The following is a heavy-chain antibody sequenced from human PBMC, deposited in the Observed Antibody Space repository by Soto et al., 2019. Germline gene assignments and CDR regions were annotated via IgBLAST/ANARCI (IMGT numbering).Heavy chain of an antibody. CDR3: AALRVGYCSSTSCNNFDY. D-gene: IGHD2-2*02. CDR2: IVVGSGNT. J-gene: IGHJ4*02. CDR1: GFTFTSSA. Sequence: SVKVSCKASGFTFTSSAVQWVRQARGQRLEWIGWIVVGSGNTNYAQKFQERVTITRDMSTSTAYMELSSLRSEDTAVYYCAALRVGYCSSTSCNNFDYWGQGTLVTVS. V-gene: IGHV1-58*01.